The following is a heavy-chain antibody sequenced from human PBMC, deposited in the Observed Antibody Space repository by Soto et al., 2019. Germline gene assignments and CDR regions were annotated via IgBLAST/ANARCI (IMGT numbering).Heavy chain of an antibody. CDR2: ISGSGGST. V-gene: IGHV3-23*01. Sequence: GGSLRLSCAASGFTFSGYAMSWVRQAPGKGLEWVSAISGSGGSTYYADSVKGRFTISRDNSKNTLYLQMNSLRAEDTAVYYCAKDTGSGYCSGGSCYGTDYWGQGTLVTVSS. CDR1: GFTFSGYA. D-gene: IGHD2-15*01. CDR3: AKDTGSGYCSGGSCYGTDY. J-gene: IGHJ4*02.